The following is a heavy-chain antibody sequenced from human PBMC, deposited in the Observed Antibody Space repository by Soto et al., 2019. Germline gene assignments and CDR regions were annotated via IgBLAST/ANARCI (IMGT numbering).Heavy chain of an antibody. V-gene: IGHV3-23*01. CDR1: GFTFRTYT. D-gene: IGHD2-2*01. CDR3: AKARCSTTNCYVPDY. Sequence: GVSLRLSCAAYGFTFRTYTMIWVRQAPGKGLEWVSAISGSGGSPSYADSVQGRFTISRDNPKNSLYLQMNSLRAEDTAMYYCAKARCSTTNCYVPDYWGQGTLVTVSS. J-gene: IGHJ4*02. CDR2: ISGSGGSP.